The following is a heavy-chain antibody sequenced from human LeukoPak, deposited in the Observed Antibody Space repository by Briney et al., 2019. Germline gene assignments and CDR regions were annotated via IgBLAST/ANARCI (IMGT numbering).Heavy chain of an antibody. CDR2: ISGSGGST. Sequence: GGSLRLSCAASGFTFSSYAMSWVRQAPGEGLGWVSAISGSGGSTYYADSVKGRFTISRDNSKNTLYLQMNSLRAEDTAVYYCARGGPLRTTYYYDSSGPWGLMSWGQGTLVTVSS. CDR1: GFTFSSYA. D-gene: IGHD3-22*01. V-gene: IGHV3-23*01. J-gene: IGHJ5*02. CDR3: ARGGPLRTTYYYDSSGPWGLMS.